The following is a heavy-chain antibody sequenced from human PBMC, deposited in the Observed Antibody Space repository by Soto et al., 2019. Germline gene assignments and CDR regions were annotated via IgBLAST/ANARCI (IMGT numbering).Heavy chain of an antibody. J-gene: IGHJ5*02. Sequence: PSETLSLTCTVSGGSISSGGYYWSWIRQHPGKGLEWIGYIYYSGSIYYNPSLKSRVTISVDTAKNQFSLRLSSVSAADTAVYYCTGAYYNVSGYSLDPWGQGTSVTVSS. V-gene: IGHV4-31*09. CDR1: GGSISSGGYY. CDR3: TGAYYNVSGYSLDP. D-gene: IGHD3-22*01. CDR2: IYYSGSI.